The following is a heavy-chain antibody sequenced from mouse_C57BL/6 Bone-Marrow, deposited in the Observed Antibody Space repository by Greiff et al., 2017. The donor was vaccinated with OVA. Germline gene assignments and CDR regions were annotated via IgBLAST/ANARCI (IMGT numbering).Heavy chain of an antibody. V-gene: IGHV1-15*01. D-gene: IGHD2-4*01. CDR3: TRRDYDYDVGFDY. CDR1: GYTFTDYE. Sequence: QVQLKQSGAELVRPGASVTLSCKASGYTFTDYEMHWVKQTPVHGLEWIGAIDPETGGTAYNQKFKGKAILTADKSSSTAYMELRSLTSEDSAVYYWTRRDYDYDVGFDYWGQGTTLTVSS. J-gene: IGHJ2*01. CDR2: IDPETGGT.